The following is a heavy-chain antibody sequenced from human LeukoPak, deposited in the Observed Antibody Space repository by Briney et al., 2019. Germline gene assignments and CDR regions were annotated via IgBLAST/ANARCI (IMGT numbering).Heavy chain of an antibody. D-gene: IGHD4-23*01. V-gene: IGHV4-34*01. Sequence: SETLSLTCAVYGGSFSDYYWNWLRQPPGKGPEWIGEINDRGTANHNPSLKSRVTILVDASKNQFSLRLSSVTAADTAVYYCARGFRGNSRGSFDIWGQGTMVTVSS. CDR1: GGSFSDYY. J-gene: IGHJ3*02. CDR3: ARGFRGNSRGSFDI. CDR2: INDRGTA.